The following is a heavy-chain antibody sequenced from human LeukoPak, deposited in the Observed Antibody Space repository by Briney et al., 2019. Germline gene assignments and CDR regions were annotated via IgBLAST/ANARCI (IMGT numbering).Heavy chain of an antibody. J-gene: IGHJ4*02. CDR2: INQDGSKK. CDR3: TRTGTTSFDY. D-gene: IGHD1-1*01. V-gene: IGHV3-7*01. Sequence: QAGGSLRLSCVASRFTFSNYWMSWVRQAPGKGLEWVANINQDGSKKPYADSMKGRFTISRDNAKESLYLQLNSLRADDTAVYYCTRTGTTSFDYWGQGALVTVSS. CDR1: RFTFSNYW.